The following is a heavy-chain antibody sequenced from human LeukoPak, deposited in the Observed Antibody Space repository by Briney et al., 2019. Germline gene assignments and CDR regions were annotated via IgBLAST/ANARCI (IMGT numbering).Heavy chain of an antibody. J-gene: IGHJ3*02. V-gene: IGHV3-30*02. CDR2: IRYDGSNK. D-gene: IGHD3-3*01. Sequence: GGSLRLSCAASGFTFSSYAMNWVRQAPGKGLEWVAFIRYDGSNKYYADSVKGRFTISRANSKNTLYLQMNSLRAEDTAVYYCAKDGGLRFLEWLSFDIWGQGTMVTVSS. CDR3: AKDGGLRFLEWLSFDI. CDR1: GFTFSSYA.